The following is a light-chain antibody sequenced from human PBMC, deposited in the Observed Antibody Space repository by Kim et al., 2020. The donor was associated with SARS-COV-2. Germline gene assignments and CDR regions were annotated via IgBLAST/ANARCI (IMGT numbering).Light chain of an antibody. J-gene: IGLJ2*01. V-gene: IGLV2-14*03. CDR2: DVN. CDR1: RNDVGGYNY. CDR3: SSYSATSPLVV. Sequence: SITCTATRNDVGGYNYVSWYQQDPDKLPKLLIYDVNQEPSGVSHRFSGSKSGNKASLTISGLQAEDEADYYCSSYSATSPLVVFGGGTQLTVL.